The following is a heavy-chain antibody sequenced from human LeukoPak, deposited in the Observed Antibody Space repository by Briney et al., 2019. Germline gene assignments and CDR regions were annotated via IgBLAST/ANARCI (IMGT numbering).Heavy chain of an antibody. CDR3: ARANCGGDCQKTRRGAFDI. D-gene: IGHD2-21*01. V-gene: IGHV1-69*05. CDR2: IIPIFGTA. CDR1: GGTFSSYA. J-gene: IGHJ3*02. Sequence: SVKVSCKASGGTFSSYAISWVRQAPGQGLEWMGGIIPIFGTANYAQKFQGRVTITTDESTSTAYMELSSLRSEDTAVYYCARANCGGDCQKTRRGAFDIWGQGTMVTVSS.